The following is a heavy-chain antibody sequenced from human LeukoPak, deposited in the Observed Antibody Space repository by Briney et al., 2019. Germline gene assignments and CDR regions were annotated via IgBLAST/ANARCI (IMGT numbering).Heavy chain of an antibody. Sequence: GGSPRLSCAASGFTFSSYGMHWVRQAPGKGLEWVAFIRYDGSNKYYADSVKGRFTIPRDNSKNTLYLQMNSLRAEDTAVYYCAKRAAGAHLTYYYYMDVWGKGTTVTVSS. V-gene: IGHV3-30*02. CDR3: AKRAAGAHLTYYYYMDV. CDR1: GFTFSSYG. D-gene: IGHD6-25*01. CDR2: IRYDGSNK. J-gene: IGHJ6*03.